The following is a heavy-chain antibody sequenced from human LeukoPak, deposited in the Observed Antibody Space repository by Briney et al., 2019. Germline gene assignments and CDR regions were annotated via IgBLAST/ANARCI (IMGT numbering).Heavy chain of an antibody. V-gene: IGHV4-39*02. J-gene: IGHJ4*02. D-gene: IGHD3-10*01. CDR3: TRLGSGVPADY. CDR1: GGSISDPTYH. CDR2: IYYRGNT. Sequence: SETLSLTCSVSGGSISDPTYHWGWVRQPPGKGLEWIASIYYRGNTYYSPSLKSRITISVDTSKNHLSLRLSSVTAADTAVYYCTRLGSGVPADYWGQGTLVTVSS.